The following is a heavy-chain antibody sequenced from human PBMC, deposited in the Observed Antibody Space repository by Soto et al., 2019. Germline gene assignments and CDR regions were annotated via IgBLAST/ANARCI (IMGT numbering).Heavy chain of an antibody. V-gene: IGHV3-7*01. CDR3: ARDRGAYYYGMDV. CDR1: GFTFSSYW. J-gene: IGHJ6*02. CDR2: IKQDGSEK. Sequence: GSLRLSCAVSGFTFSSYWMSWVRQAPGKGLEWVANIKQDGSEKYYVDSVKGRFTISRDNAKNSLYLQMNSLRAEDTAVYYCARDRGAYYYGMDVWGQGTTVTVSS. D-gene: IGHD3-16*01.